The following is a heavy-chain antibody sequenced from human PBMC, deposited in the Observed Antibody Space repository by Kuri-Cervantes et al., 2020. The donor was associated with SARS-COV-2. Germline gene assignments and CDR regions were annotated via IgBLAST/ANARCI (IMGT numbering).Heavy chain of an antibody. CDR1: GFSFSSYS. D-gene: IGHD2-21*01. CDR3: ARVAGQGPIYYYYMDV. V-gene: IGHV3-48*01. J-gene: IGHJ6*03. Sequence: LSLTCAASGFSFSSYSMNWVRQAPGKGLDWVSYISSSTTTKYYADSVKGRFTISRDNAKNSLYLQMNSLRGEDTAVYYCARVAGQGPIYYYYMDVWGKGTMVTVSS. CDR2: ISSSTTTK.